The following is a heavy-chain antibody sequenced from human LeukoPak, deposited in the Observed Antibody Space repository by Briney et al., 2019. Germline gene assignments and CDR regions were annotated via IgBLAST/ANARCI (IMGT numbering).Heavy chain of an antibody. CDR2: FDPEDGET. CDR1: GYTLTELS. Sequence: ASVKVSCKVSGYTLTELSMHWVRQAPGKGLEWMGGFDPEDGETIYAQKFQGRVTITSDTSINTAYMELSSLRSEDTAVYYCAREPRRFGDWGQGTLVTVSS. V-gene: IGHV1-24*01. CDR3: AREPRRFGD. D-gene: IGHD3-10*01. J-gene: IGHJ4*02.